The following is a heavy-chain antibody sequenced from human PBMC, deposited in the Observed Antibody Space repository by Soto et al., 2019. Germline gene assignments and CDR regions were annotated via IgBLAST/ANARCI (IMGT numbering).Heavy chain of an antibody. D-gene: IGHD1-26*01. CDR3: ARRTSRGSYPTDYGMDV. J-gene: IGHJ6*02. Sequence: PGESLKISCKGSGYSFTSYWIGWVRQMPGKGLEWMGIIYPGDSDTRYSPSFQGQVTISADKSISTAYLQWSSLKASDTAMYYCARRTSRGSYPTDYGMDVWGQGTTVTVSS. V-gene: IGHV5-51*01. CDR2: IYPGDSDT. CDR1: GYSFTSYW.